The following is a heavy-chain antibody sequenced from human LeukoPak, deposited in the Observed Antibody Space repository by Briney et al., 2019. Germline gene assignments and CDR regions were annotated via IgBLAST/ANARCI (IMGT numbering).Heavy chain of an antibody. CDR2: IHPEGNEK. V-gene: IGHV3-7*04. Sequence: GVSLRLSCAASGFAFRNFWMSWVRQAPGRGLEWVANIHPEGNEKYHVESVKGRFTISRDNPKSTLFLQRNGLRVEDTAVYYCARGDAFSGDHWGQGTLVTVSS. CDR1: GFAFRNFW. CDR3: ARGDAFSGDH. J-gene: IGHJ4*02.